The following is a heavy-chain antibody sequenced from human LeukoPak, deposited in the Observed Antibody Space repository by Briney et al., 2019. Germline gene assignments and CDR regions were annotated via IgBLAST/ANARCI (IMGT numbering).Heavy chain of an antibody. CDR3: ARVGLYYYGNYMDV. J-gene: IGHJ6*03. CDR1: GFIFSSYS. CDR2: ISSSSSTI. V-gene: IGHV3-48*01. Sequence: PGGSLRLSCAASGFIFSSYSMNWVRQAPGKGLEWVSYISSSSSTIYYADSVKGRFTISRDNAKNSLYLQMNSLRAEDTAVYYCARVGLYYYGNYMDVWGKGTTVTVSS. D-gene: IGHD3-10*01.